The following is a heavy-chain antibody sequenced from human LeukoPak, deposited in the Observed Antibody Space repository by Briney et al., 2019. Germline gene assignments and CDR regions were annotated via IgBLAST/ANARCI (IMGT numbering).Heavy chain of an antibody. D-gene: IGHD1-26*01. CDR3: AKGKVNHLGAFDY. J-gene: IGHJ4*02. CDR2: IDATGGGI. V-gene: IGHV3-23*01. CDR1: GFTFSAYA. Sequence: GGSLRLSCAASGFTFSAYAMSWVRQAPGKGLGWVSCIDATGGGIYYADSVRGRFIISRDNSKKMVYLQMDSLRTEDTAIYYCAKGKVNHLGAFDYWGQGTLVAVSS.